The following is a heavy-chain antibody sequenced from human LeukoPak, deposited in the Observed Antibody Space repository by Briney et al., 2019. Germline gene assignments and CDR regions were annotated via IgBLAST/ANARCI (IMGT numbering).Heavy chain of an antibody. CDR2: ISSSSSYM. CDR3: ARGGVVVIYDAFDI. Sequence: GGSLRLSCAASGFTFSSYAMSWVRQAPGKGLEWVSSISSSSSYMYYADSVKGRFTISRDNAKNSLYLQMNSLRAEDTAVYYCARGGVVVIYDAFDIWGQGTMVTVSS. CDR1: GFTFSSYA. D-gene: IGHD3-22*01. J-gene: IGHJ3*02. V-gene: IGHV3-21*01.